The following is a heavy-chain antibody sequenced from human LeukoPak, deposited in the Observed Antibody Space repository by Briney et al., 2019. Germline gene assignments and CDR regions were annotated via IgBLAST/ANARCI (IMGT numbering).Heavy chain of an antibody. CDR3: ARNGGNSDFDI. D-gene: IGHD4-23*01. J-gene: IGHJ3*02. V-gene: IGHV4-4*02. CDR1: GGSISRSSW. CDR2: MHHSGST. Sequence: SGTLSLTCAVSGGSISRSSWWTWVRQPPGKGLEWIGEMHHSGSTNYNPSLKSRVTILADKSKNQFSLKLDSVTAADTAVYYCARNGGNSDFDIWGQGTMVIVSS.